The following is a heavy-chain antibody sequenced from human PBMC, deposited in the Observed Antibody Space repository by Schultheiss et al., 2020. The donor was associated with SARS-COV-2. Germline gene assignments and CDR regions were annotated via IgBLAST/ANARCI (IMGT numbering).Heavy chain of an antibody. CDR1: GFTFSNYA. V-gene: IGHV3-23*01. J-gene: IGHJ4*02. CDR3: ARDPGDLYYFDY. CDR2: ISGSGGST. Sequence: GGSLRLSCAASGFTFSNYAMRWVRQAPGKGLEWVSAISGSGGSTYYADSVKGRFTISRDNSKNTLYLQINSLRAEDTAVYYCARDPGDLYYFDYWGQGTLVTVSS. D-gene: IGHD3-10*01.